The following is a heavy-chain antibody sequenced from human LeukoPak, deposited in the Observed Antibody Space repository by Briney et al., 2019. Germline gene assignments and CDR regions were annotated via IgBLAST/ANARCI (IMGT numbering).Heavy chain of an antibody. Sequence: GGSLRLSCAASGFTFSSYGMHWVRQAPGKGLEWVAVIWYDGSNKYYADSVKGRFTISRDNSKNTLYLQMNSLRAEDTAVYYCARGPEHDAFDIWGQGTVVTVSS. CDR1: GFTFSSYG. J-gene: IGHJ3*02. CDR2: IWYDGSNK. CDR3: ARGPEHDAFDI. D-gene: IGHD1/OR15-1a*01. V-gene: IGHV3-33*01.